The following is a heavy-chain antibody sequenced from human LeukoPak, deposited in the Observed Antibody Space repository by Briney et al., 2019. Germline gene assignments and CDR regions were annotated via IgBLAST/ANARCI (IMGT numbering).Heavy chain of an antibody. CDR2: IYYSGST. CDR1: GGSISSYY. CDR3: AKSTYSSSSIDC. V-gene: IGHV4-59*01. J-gene: IGHJ4*02. Sequence: SETLSLTCTVSGGSISSYYWSWIRQPPGKGLEWIGYIYYSGSTNYNPSLKSRVTISVDTSKNQFSLKLSSVTAADTAVYYCAKSTYSSSSIDCWGQGTLVTVSS. D-gene: IGHD6-6*01.